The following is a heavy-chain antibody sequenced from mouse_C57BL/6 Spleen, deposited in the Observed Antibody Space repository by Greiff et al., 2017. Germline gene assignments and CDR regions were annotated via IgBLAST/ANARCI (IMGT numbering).Heavy chain of an antibody. CDR1: GYAFSSSW. V-gene: IGHV1-82*01. J-gene: IGHJ4*01. CDR3: ALAGRDYAMDY. CDR2: IDPGDGDT. D-gene: IGHD4-1*01. Sequence: QVQLQQSGPELVKPGASVKISCKASGYAFSSSWMYWVKQSPGKGLEWIGRIDPGDGDTNYKGKFKGKATLTADKSSSTAYLRLSSLTSEDSAVYFCALAGRDYAMDYWGQGTSVTVSS.